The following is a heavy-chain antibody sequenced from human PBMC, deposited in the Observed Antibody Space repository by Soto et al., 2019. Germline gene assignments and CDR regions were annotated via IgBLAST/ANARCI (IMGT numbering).Heavy chain of an antibody. CDR2: ISGSGGST. Sequence: GGSLRLSCAASGFTFSSYAMSWVRQAPGKGLEWVSAISGSGGSTYYADSVKGRFTISRDNSKNTLYLQMNSLRAEDTAVYYCAKDQGVDDSSGYYYNIALDVWGQGTTVTVSS. D-gene: IGHD3-22*01. CDR1: GFTFSSYA. CDR3: AKDQGVDDSSGYYYNIALDV. J-gene: IGHJ6*02. V-gene: IGHV3-23*01.